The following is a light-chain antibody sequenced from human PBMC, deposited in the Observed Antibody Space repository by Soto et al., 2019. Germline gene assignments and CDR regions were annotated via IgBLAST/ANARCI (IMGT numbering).Light chain of an antibody. CDR3: QQPRDWARA. J-gene: IGKJ1*01. V-gene: IGKV3-11*01. Sequence: EIVLTQSPDTLSLSPGERDTLSCRASASVTDYLAWYQQKPGQAPRLLDYDVTNRAAGIPTRYSGGGSGTVFTLTLSNVEPGEFPAYYIQQPRDWARAFGQATKVDI. CDR1: ASVTDY. CDR2: DVT.